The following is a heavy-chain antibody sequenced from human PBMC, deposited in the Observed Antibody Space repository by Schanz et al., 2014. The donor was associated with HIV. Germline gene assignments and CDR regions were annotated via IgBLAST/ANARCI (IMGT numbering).Heavy chain of an antibody. CDR3: TREGNYYGGSVPGH. CDR1: GISLTNNA. J-gene: IGHJ4*02. D-gene: IGHD2-21*01. V-gene: IGHV3-23*04. Sequence: VQLVESGGGVVQPGRSLRLSCAASGISLTNNAMTWVRQAPGKGLEWVSDIRAAGDTYYGDSVKGRFTISRDNSNNVLFLHMPTLRAEDTATYYCTREGNYYGGSVPGHWGQGALVSVSS. CDR2: IRAAGDT.